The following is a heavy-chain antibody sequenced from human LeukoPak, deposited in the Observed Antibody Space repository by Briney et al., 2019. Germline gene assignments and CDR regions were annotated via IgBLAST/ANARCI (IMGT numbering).Heavy chain of an antibody. J-gene: IGHJ4*02. V-gene: IGHV3-7*05. Sequence: PGGSLRLSCAASGFIFSTYWMSWVRQAPGKGLEWVANINQDGSEKYYVDSVKGRFTISRDNSKNTLYLQMNSLRAEDTAVYYCAKGLSVASSFFDYWGQGTLVTVSS. D-gene: IGHD2-15*01. CDR1: GFIFSTYW. CDR2: INQDGSEK. CDR3: AKGLSVASSFFDY.